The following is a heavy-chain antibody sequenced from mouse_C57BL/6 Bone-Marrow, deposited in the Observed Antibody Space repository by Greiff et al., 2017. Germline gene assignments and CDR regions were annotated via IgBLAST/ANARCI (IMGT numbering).Heavy chain of an antibody. CDR1: GYAFSSSW. V-gene: IGHV1-82*01. J-gene: IGHJ1*03. CDR3: ARYYDGYYFDV. D-gene: IGHD2-3*01. CDR2: FYPGDGDT. Sequence: QVQLQQSGPELVKPGASVKISCKASGYAFSSSWMNWVKQRPGKGLEWIGRFYPGDGDTNYNGKFKGKATLTADKSSSTAYMQLSSLTSDDSAVYFCARYYDGYYFDVWGTGTTVTVSS.